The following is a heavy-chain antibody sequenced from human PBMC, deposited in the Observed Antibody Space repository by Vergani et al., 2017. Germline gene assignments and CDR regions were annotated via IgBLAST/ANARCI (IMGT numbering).Heavy chain of an antibody. CDR1: GFAFSDFA. V-gene: IGHV3-30*18. Sequence: QVELVESGGGVVQPGGSLRLSCAASGFAFSDFAMHWLRQAPGKGPEWVALISYDGNSKYYGDSLKGQFTISRDNSKNTLYLQMSELQTEDTAVYYCVKWGYCTSASCQDAFDVWGRGTLVIVSS. J-gene: IGHJ3*01. D-gene: IGHD2-2*01. CDR3: VKWGYCTSASCQDAFDV. CDR2: ISYDGNSK.